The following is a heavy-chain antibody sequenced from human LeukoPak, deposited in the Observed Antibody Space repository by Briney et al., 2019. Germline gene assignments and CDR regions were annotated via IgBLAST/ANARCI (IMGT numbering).Heavy chain of an antibody. V-gene: IGHV1-46*01. CDR3: ASDRNSLYYFDY. J-gene: IGHJ4*02. CDR2: INPSGGST. CDR1: GYTFTSYY. Sequence: ASVKVSCKASGYTFTSYYMHWVRQAPGLGLEWMGIINPSGGSTSYAQKFQGRVTMTRDASTSTVYMELSSLRSEDTAVYYCASDRNSLYYFDYWGQGTLVTVSS. D-gene: IGHD1-7*01.